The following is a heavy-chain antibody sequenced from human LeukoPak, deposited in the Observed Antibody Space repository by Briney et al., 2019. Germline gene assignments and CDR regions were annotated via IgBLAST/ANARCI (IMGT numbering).Heavy chain of an antibody. J-gene: IGHJ1*01. CDR1: GDSISGYY. Sequence: SDTLSLTCTVSGDSISGYYWSWIRQPPGKGLEWIAYTYYSGSTNYNPSLKSRVTISVDTSNNQFSLKLTSMTAADTAVYYCARGIYDSSGYYYYPEYFQHWGQGTLVTVSS. CDR3: ARGIYDSSGYYYYPEYFQH. V-gene: IGHV4-59*07. D-gene: IGHD3-22*01. CDR2: TYYSGST.